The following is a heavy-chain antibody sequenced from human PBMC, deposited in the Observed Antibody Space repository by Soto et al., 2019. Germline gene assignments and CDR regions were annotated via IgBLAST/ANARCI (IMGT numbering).Heavy chain of an antibody. CDR2: VYYSGGT. Sequence: PSETLSLTCTVSGGSIGTYYWTWIRQPPGQGLEWIGYVYYSGGTNYNPSLKSRATISVDTSKSQLSLKLSSVTAADTAVYYCARRATRPDYYDYWRRGSLVTVSS. CDR3: ARRATRPDYYDY. CDR1: GGSIGTYY. V-gene: IGHV4-59*01. J-gene: IGHJ4*02.